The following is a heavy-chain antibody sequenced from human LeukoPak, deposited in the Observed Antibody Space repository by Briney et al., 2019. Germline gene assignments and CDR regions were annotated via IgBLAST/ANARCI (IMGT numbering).Heavy chain of an antibody. CDR2: INHSGST. CDR1: GGSFSGYY. J-gene: IGHJ4*02. CDR3: ARGLVQHPTVTLYYFDY. V-gene: IGHV4-34*01. D-gene: IGHD4-11*01. Sequence: PSETLSLTCAVYGGSFSGYYWSWIRQPPGKGLEWIGEINHSGSTNYSPSLKSRVTISVDTSKNQFSLKLSSVTAADTAVYYCARGLVQHPTVTLYYFDYWGQGTLVTVSS.